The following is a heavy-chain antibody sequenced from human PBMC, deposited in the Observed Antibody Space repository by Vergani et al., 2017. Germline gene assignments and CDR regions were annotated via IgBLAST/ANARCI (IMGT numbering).Heavy chain of an antibody. CDR1: GGSFSGYY. Sequence: QVQLQQWGAGLLKPSETLSLTCAVYGGSFSGYYWSWIRQPPGKGLEWIGRIYTSGSTNYNPSLKSRVTMSVDTSKNQFSRKLSSVTAADTAVYYCARVSDTAMVTSFDYWGQGTLVTVSS. CDR3: ARVSDTAMVTSFDY. CDR2: IYTSGST. J-gene: IGHJ4*02. V-gene: IGHV4-59*10. D-gene: IGHD5-18*01.